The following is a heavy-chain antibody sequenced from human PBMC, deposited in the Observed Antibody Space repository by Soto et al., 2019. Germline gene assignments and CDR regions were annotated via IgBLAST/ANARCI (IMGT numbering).Heavy chain of an antibody. CDR1: GGSFSGYY. D-gene: IGHD3-22*01. Sequence: SETLSLTCAVYGGSFSGYYGSWIRQPPGKGLEWIGEINHSGSTNYNPSLKSRVTISVDTSKNQFSLKLSSVTAADTAVYYCAEFYYDSSGTLFQHWGQGTLVTVSS. V-gene: IGHV4-34*01. CDR2: INHSGST. CDR3: AEFYYDSSGTLFQH. J-gene: IGHJ1*01.